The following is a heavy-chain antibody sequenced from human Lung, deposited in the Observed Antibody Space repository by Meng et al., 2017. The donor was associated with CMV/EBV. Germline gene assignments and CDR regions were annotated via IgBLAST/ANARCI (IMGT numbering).Heavy chain of an antibody. CDR1: GGSISSGDYY. J-gene: IGHJ4*02. V-gene: IGHV4-30-4*01. CDR2: IYYSGST. Sequence: QLQRQESRPGLVKPSQTLSLTCTVSGGSISSGDYYWSWIRQPPGKGLEWIGYIYYSGSTYYNPSLKSRVTISVDTSKNQFSLKLSSVTAADTAVYYCARDRTTGRYFDYWGQGTLVTVSS. CDR3: ARDRTTGRYFDY. D-gene: IGHD4-11*01.